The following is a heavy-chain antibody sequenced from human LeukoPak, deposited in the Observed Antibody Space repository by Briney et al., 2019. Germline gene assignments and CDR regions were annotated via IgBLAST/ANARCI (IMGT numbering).Heavy chain of an antibody. J-gene: IGHJ4*02. Sequence: ASVKVSCKASGYTFTSYAMHWVRQAPGQRLEWMGWINAGNGNTKYSQKFQGRVTITRDTSADTAYMELGSLRSEDTAVYYCARLKYCTNGVCYAGFDYWGQGTLVTVSS. CDR3: ARLKYCTNGVCYAGFDY. CDR1: GYTFTSYA. D-gene: IGHD2-8*01. CDR2: INAGNGNT. V-gene: IGHV1-3*01.